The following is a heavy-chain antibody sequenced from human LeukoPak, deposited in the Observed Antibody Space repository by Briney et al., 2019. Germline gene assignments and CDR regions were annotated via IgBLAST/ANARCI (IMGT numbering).Heavy chain of an antibody. J-gene: IGHJ4*02. CDR2: ISWDGGST. V-gene: IGHV3-43D*03. CDR1: GFTFDDYA. Sequence: GGSLRLSCAASGFTFDDYAMHWVRQAPGKGLEWVSLISWDGGSTYYADSVKGRFTISRDNSKNSLYLQMNSLRAEDTAVYYCAKDRYLSEEIIGASVGFDYWGQGTLVTVSS. CDR3: AKDRYLSEEIIGASVGFDY. D-gene: IGHD1-26*01.